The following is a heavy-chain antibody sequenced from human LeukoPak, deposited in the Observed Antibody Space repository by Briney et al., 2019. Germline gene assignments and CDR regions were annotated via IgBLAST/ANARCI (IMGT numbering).Heavy chain of an antibody. V-gene: IGHV4-59*08. Sequence: SESLSLMCTVSGGSISNYYWSWVRQPPGEGLECIGHIYYSGATKYNPSLKSRITISVDTSKNQFYLMLSSVTAADTAVYYCARFGITVVRGGKYYFDYWGQGTLVTVSS. D-gene: IGHD3-10*01. J-gene: IGHJ4*02. CDR1: GGSISNYY. CDR2: IYYSGAT. CDR3: ARFGITVVRGGKYYFDY.